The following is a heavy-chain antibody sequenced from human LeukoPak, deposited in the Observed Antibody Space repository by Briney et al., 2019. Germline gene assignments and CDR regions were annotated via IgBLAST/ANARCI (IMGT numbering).Heavy chain of an antibody. CDR2: IIPILGIA. CDR3: ARDPGSSGLWDYYYGMDV. J-gene: IGHJ6*02. CDR1: GGTFSSYA. V-gene: IGHV1-69*04. Sequence: ASVKVSCKASGGTFSSYAISWVRQAPGQGLEWMGRIIPILGIANYAQKFQGRVTITADKSTSTAYMELSSLRSEDTAVYYCARDPGSSGLWDYYYGMDVWGQGTTVTVSS. D-gene: IGHD3-22*01.